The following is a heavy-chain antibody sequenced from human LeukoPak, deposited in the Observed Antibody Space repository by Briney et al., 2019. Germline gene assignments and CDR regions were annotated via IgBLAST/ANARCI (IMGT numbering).Heavy chain of an antibody. CDR2: IWYDGSNK. J-gene: IGHJ4*02. CDR3: ARGDTVTTPLLFDY. V-gene: IGHV3-33*08. Sequence: GGVLRLSCAASGFTFSSYGMHWVRQAPGKGLEWVAVIWYDGSNKYYADSVKGRFTISRDNSKNTLYLQMNSLRAEDTAVYYCARGDTVTTPLLFDYWGQGTLVTVSS. D-gene: IGHD4-17*01. CDR1: GFTFSSYG.